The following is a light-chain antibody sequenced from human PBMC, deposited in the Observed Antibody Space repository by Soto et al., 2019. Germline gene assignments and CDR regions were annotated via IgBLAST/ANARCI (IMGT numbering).Light chain of an antibody. J-gene: IGKJ5*01. CDR1: QSVSSSY. CDR2: GAS. Sequence: DIVLTQSPATLSLSPVERATLSCMASQSVSSSYLAWYQQKPGQPPRLLIYGASSRATGIPDRFSGSGSGTDFTLTISRLEPEDFAVFYCQHYDSLPITFGQGTRLEIK. CDR3: QHYDSLPIT. V-gene: IGKV3-20*01.